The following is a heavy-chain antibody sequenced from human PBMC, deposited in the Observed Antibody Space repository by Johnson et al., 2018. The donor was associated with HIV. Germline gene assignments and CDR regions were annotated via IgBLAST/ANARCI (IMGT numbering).Heavy chain of an antibody. D-gene: IGHD1-14*01. CDR1: GFTVSSSY. CDR3: ARPTKPGDAFDI. CDR2: ISSSGSTI. V-gene: IGHV3-11*04. Sequence: QVQLVESGGGLVQPGGSLRLSCAASGFTVSSSYMSWIRQAPGKGLEWLSYISSSGSTIYYADSVKGRFTISRDNAKNSLYLQMNSLKAEDTAVYYCARPTKPGDAFDIWGQGTMVTVSS. J-gene: IGHJ3*02.